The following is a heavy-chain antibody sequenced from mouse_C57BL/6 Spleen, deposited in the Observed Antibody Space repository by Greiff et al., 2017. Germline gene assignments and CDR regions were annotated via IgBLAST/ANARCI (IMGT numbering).Heavy chain of an antibody. D-gene: IGHD1-1*01. CDR3: AIYPPLLLRAMDY. Sequence: VQLQQSGAELVKPGASVKISCKASGYNFTDDYINWVKQRPGQGLEWIGKIGPGSGSTYYNEKFKGKAKLTADKSSSTAYMQLSSLPSEDSAVYFCAIYPPLLLRAMDYWGQGTSVTVSS. CDR1: GYNFTDDY. CDR2: IGPGSGST. J-gene: IGHJ4*01. V-gene: IGHV1-77*01.